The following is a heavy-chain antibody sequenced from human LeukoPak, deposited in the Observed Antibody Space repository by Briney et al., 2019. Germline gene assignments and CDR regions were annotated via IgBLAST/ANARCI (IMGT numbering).Heavy chain of an antibody. CDR2: INSDGSST. D-gene: IGHD6-19*01. CDR1: GFTFSSYW. Sequence: GGSLRLSCAASGFTFSSYWMHWVRQAPGKGLVWVSRINSDGSSTSYADSVKGRFTISRDNAKNTLYLQMNSLRAEDTAVYYCARANILPRGWRHAFDIWGQGTMVTVSS. CDR3: ARANILPRGWRHAFDI. V-gene: IGHV3-74*01. J-gene: IGHJ3*02.